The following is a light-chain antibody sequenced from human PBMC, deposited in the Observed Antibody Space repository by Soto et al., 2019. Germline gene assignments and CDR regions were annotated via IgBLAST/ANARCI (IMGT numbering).Light chain of an antibody. V-gene: IGLV2-23*03. CDR3: CSYAGSSTFHVV. J-gene: IGLJ2*01. Sequence: QSALTQPASVSGSPGQSITISCTGTSSDVGSYNLVPWYQQHPGKAPKLMIYEGSKRPSGVSNRFSGSKSGNTASLTISGLQAEDEADYYCCSYAGSSTFHVVFGGGTQLTVL. CDR2: EGS. CDR1: SSDVGSYNL.